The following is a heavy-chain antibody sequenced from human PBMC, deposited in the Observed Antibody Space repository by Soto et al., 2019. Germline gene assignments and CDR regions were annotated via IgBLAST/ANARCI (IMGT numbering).Heavy chain of an antibody. CDR1: GGSISSSSYY. CDR2: IYYSGST. D-gene: IGHD5-18*01. CDR3: ARRYTAMARDYFDY. V-gene: IGHV4-39*01. Sequence: QLQLQESGPGLVKPSETLSLTCTVSGGSISSSSYYWGWIRQPPGKGLEWIGSIYYSGSTYYNPSLKSRVTIPVDTSKNQFSLKLSSVTAADPAVYYCARRYTAMARDYFDYWGQGTLVTVSS. J-gene: IGHJ4*02.